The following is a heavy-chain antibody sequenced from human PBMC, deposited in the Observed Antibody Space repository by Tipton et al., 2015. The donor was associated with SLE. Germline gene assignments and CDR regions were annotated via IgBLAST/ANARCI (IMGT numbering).Heavy chain of an antibody. Sequence: SLRLSCAASGFTFDNFAMSWVRQAPGKGLEWVSSMSGGGSRTYYADSVKGRFTISRDTSKKTLDMEMNSLRAEDTAVYYCAKDRGLLLPRGFDIWGQGTMVTVSS. J-gene: IGHJ3*02. CDR3: AKDRGLLLPRGFDI. CDR2: MSGGGSRT. CDR1: GFTFDNFA. V-gene: IGHV3-23*01. D-gene: IGHD2-15*01.